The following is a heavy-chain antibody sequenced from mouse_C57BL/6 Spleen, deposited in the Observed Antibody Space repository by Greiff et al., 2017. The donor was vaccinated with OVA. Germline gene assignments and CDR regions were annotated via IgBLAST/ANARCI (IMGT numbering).Heavy chain of an antibody. CDR1: GYAFSSSW. CDR2: IYPGDGDT. Sequence: VQLQQSGPELVKPGASVKISCKASGYAFSSSWMNWVKQRPGKGLEWIGRIYPGDGDTNYNGKFKGKATLTADKSSSTAYMQLSSLTSEDAAVYFCARYRDGYDAMDYWGQGTSVTVSS. CDR3: ARYRDGYDAMDY. J-gene: IGHJ4*01. V-gene: IGHV1-82*01. D-gene: IGHD2-3*01.